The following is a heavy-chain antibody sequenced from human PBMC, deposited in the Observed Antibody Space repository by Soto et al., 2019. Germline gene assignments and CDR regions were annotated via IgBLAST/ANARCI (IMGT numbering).Heavy chain of an antibody. CDR1: GFTFSSYS. D-gene: IGHD6-19*01. CDR2: ISSSSSTI. CDR3: AGGDAGYSSGWFGDYYYYYGMDV. Sequence: PGGSLRLSCAASGFTFSSYSMNWVRQAPGKGLEWVSYISSSSSTIYYADSVKGRFTISRDNAKNSLYLQMNSLGAEDTAVYYCAGGDAGYSSGWFGDYYYYYGMDVWGQGTTVTVSS. V-gene: IGHV3-48*01. J-gene: IGHJ6*02.